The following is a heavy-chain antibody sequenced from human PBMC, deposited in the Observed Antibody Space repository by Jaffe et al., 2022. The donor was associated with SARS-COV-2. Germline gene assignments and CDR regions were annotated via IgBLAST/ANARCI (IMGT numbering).Heavy chain of an antibody. CDR1: GGSISSGSYY. V-gene: IGHV4-61*02. CDR3: ARDRAEAGTFDY. CDR2: IYTSGST. Sequence: QVQLQESGPGLVKPSQTLSLTCTVSGGSISSGSYYWSWIRQPAGKGLEWIGRIYTSGSTNYNPSLKSRVTISVDTSKNQFSLKLSSVTAADTAVYYCARDRAEAGTFDYWGQGTLVTVSS. J-gene: IGHJ4*02. D-gene: IGHD6-19*01.